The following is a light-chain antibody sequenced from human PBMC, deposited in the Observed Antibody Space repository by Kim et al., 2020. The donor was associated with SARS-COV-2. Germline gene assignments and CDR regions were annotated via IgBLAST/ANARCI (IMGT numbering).Light chain of an antibody. CDR1: SRDVGGYNP. CDR2: DVK. CDR3: SSYTNSWV. Sequence: SPGTSITFSGTGTSRDVGGYNPVSWYQQHPGKAPKLMIYDVKQRPSGVSNRCSGSKSGNTASLTISGLQAEDEADYYCSSYTNSWVFGGGTQLTVL. J-gene: IGLJ3*02. V-gene: IGLV2-14*03.